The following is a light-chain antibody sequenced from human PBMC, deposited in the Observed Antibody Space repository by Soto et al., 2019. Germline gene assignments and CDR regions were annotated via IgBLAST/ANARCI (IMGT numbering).Light chain of an antibody. Sequence: EIVLTQSPGTLSLSPGETATLSCRASQTVRSNYLAWYQHKIGQPPRLLMFGASNRATGIPDRFTGSGSGTDFTLTIRRLGPEDFAVYFCQQYATTPLTFGGGTKVEI. V-gene: IGKV3-20*01. J-gene: IGKJ4*01. CDR2: GAS. CDR1: QTVRSNY. CDR3: QQYATTPLT.